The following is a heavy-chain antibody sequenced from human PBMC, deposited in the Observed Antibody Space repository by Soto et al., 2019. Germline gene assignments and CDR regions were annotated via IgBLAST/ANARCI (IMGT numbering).Heavy chain of an antibody. CDR1: GYSFTSYW. V-gene: IGHV5-10-1*01. J-gene: IGHJ4*02. CDR3: VCSGRVVY. D-gene: IGHD6-19*01. Sequence: GESLKISCKGSGYSFTSYWIIWVRQMPVKGLEFMGSIDPIYSCTNYSPSFQGHVTISSYSSIGTSYLQWSSLKASDNAMYYCVCSGRVVYWGQGTLVTVSS. CDR2: IDPIYSCT.